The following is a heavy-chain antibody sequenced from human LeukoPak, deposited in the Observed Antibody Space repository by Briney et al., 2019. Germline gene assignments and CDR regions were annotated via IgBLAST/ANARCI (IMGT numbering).Heavy chain of an antibody. V-gene: IGHV1-8*01. CDR2: MNPNSGNT. CDR3: ARETRSDYYGSGKTLDP. J-gene: IGHJ5*02. Sequence: ASVKVSCKASGYTFTSYDINWVRQATGQGLEWMGWMNPNSGNTGYAQKFQGRVTMTRNTSISTAYMELSSLRSEDTAVYYCARETRSDYYGSGKTLDPWGQGTLVTVSS. D-gene: IGHD3-10*01. CDR1: GYTFTSYD.